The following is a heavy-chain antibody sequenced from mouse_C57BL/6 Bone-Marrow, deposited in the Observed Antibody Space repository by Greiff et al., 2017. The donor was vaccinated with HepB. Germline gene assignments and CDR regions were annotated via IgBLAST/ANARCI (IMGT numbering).Heavy chain of an antibody. Sequence: QVQLQQSGAELVKPGASVKMSCKASGYTFTSYWITWVKQRPGQGLEWIGDIYPGSGSTNYNEKFKSKATLTVDTSSSTAYMQLSSLTSEDSAVYYCARGRVASYYFDYWGQGTTLTVSS. CDR2: IYPGSGST. J-gene: IGHJ2*01. D-gene: IGHD1-1*02. CDR1: GYTFTSYW. CDR3: ARGRVASYYFDY. V-gene: IGHV1-55*01.